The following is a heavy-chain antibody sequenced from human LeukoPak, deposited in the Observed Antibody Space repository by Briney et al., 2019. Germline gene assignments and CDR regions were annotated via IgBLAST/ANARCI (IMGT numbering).Heavy chain of an antibody. D-gene: IGHD5-24*01. V-gene: IGHV1-2*02. CDR2: INPNSGGT. J-gene: IGHJ4*02. CDR1: GCTFTGYY. Sequence: ASVKVSCKASGCTFTGYYMHWVRQAPGQGLEWMGWINPNSGGTNYTQKFQGRVTITADESTSTAYMELSSLRSEDTAVYYCARDIWGRDGYNQLGGYFDYWGQGTLVTVSS. CDR3: ARDIWGRDGYNQLGGYFDY.